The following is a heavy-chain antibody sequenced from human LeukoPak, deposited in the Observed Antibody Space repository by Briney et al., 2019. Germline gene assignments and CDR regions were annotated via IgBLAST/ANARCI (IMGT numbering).Heavy chain of an antibody. D-gene: IGHD3-10*01. CDR3: VRLSRTTMVRGIITFDS. V-gene: IGHV1-69*13. CDR1: GGTFSTYA. Sequence: SVRVSCKASGGTFSTYAISWVRQAPGQGLEWMGGIIPIFSTANYAQKFQGRVTITADESTSTAYMELSSLRSEDTAVYYCVRLSRTTMVRGIITFDSWGQGTLVTVSS. J-gene: IGHJ4*02. CDR2: IIPIFSTA.